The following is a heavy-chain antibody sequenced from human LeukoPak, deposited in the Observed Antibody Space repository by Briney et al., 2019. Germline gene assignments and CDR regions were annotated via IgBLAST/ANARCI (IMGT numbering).Heavy chain of an antibody. CDR2: IYPGDSDT. V-gene: IGHV5-51*01. Sequence: GESLKISCKGSGYMFSNYWIGWVRQMPGKSLEWMGTIYPGDSDTTNSPSFQGQVTISADKSISTAYLQWNSLKASDTAMYFCARQTSSSSRVDFWGQGTLVTVSS. CDR3: ARQTSSSSRVDF. J-gene: IGHJ4*02. CDR1: GYMFSNYW. D-gene: IGHD6-6*01.